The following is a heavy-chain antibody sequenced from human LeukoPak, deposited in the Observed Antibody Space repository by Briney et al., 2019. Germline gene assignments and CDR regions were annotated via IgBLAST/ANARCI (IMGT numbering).Heavy chain of an antibody. V-gene: IGHV1-46*01. CDR1: GYTFTSNY. D-gene: IGHD1-26*01. CDR2: ISPSGGST. J-gene: IGHJ4*02. Sequence: GASVKVSCKAFGYTFTSNYMHWVRQAPGQGPEWMGVISPSGGSTTYAQKFQGRVTLTRDMSTSTDYLELSSLRSEDTAVYYCARGTVGGYFDYWGQGTLVTVSS. CDR3: ARGTVGGYFDY.